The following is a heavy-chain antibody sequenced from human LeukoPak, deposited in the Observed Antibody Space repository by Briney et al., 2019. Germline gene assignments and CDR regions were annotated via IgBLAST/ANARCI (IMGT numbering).Heavy chain of an antibody. V-gene: IGHV7-4-1*02. CDR2: INTNTGNP. D-gene: IGHD3-10*01. CDR3: AKVAPMIRGPYYFYYMEV. Sequence: ASVKVSCTGSGYMFTSYTISWVRQAPGQGLEWMGWINTNTGNPTYAQGFTGRFVFSLDTSVSTAYLQVSKPRAEDTAVYYCAKVAPMIRGPYYFYYMEVWGKGTTVTVSS. CDR1: GYMFTSYT. J-gene: IGHJ6*03.